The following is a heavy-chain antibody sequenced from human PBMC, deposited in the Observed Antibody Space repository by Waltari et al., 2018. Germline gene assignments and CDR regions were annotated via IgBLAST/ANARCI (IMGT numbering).Heavy chain of an antibody. D-gene: IGHD5-18*01. J-gene: IGHJ5*02. CDR2: IHIVGAT. Sequence: EVQLVESGGTLIQPGGSLRLSCAISGVAVSANFFTWVRQAPGKGLECVSVIHIVGATDDADSVRGRFTISRASSKTTLYLQMNSLRVDDTAIYYCARQLGYTYALGSWGQGTLVTVSS. CDR1: GVAVSANF. V-gene: IGHV3-53*01. CDR3: ARQLGYTYALGS.